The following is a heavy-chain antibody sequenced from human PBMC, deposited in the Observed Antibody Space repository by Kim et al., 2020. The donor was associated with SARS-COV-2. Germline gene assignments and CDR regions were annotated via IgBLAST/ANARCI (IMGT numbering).Heavy chain of an antibody. V-gene: IGHV3-9*01. CDR1: GFTFDDFA. CDR2: ITWNSGSI. CDR3: AKDIGYSSDWYPGSDYYYGMDV. Sequence: GGSLRLSCAASGFTFDDFAMHWVRQAPGKGLEWVSGITWNSGSIGYADSVKGRFTISRDNAKNSLYLQMNSLRAEDTALYYCAKDIGYSSDWYPGSDYYYGMDVWGQGTTVTVSS. D-gene: IGHD6-19*01. J-gene: IGHJ6*02.